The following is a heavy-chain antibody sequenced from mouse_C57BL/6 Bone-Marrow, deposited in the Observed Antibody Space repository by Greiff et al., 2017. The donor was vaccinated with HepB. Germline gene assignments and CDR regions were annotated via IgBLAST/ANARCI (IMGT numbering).Heavy chain of an antibody. Sequence: EVQLQESGAELVKPGASVKLSCTASGFNIKDYYMHWVKQRTEQGLEWIGRIDPEDGETKYAPKFQGKATITADTSSNTAYLQLSSLTSEDTAVYYCAPHYYGSSHPYYFDYWGQGTTLTVSS. CDR3: APHYYGSSHPYYFDY. J-gene: IGHJ2*01. CDR1: GFNIKDYY. CDR2: IDPEDGET. V-gene: IGHV14-2*01. D-gene: IGHD1-1*01.